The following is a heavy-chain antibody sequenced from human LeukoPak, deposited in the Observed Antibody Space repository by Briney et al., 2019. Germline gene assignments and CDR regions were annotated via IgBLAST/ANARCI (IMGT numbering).Heavy chain of an antibody. V-gene: IGHV1-18*01. Sequence: GASVKVSCKASGYTFTSYGISWVRQAPGQGLEWMGWINPNSGGTNYAQKLQGRVTMTTDTSTSTAYMELRSLRSDDTAVYYCARMAAAGTEARFDPWGQGTLVTVSS. CDR3: ARMAAAGTEARFDP. D-gene: IGHD6-13*01. J-gene: IGHJ5*02. CDR2: INPNSGGT. CDR1: GYTFTSYG.